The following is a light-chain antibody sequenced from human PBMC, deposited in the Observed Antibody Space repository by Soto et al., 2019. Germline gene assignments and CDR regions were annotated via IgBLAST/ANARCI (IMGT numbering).Light chain of an antibody. CDR2: GTS. CDR1: QSVDSRY. Sequence: ETVLTQSPGTLSLSPGEGATLSCRASQSVDSRYLAWYQQRPGQAPRLLISGTSTRASGIPDRFSGSGSVTDFTLTISRLEPEDFAVYYCQQYGTAPYTFGQGTTLEFK. CDR3: QQYGTAPYT. V-gene: IGKV3-20*01. J-gene: IGKJ2*01.